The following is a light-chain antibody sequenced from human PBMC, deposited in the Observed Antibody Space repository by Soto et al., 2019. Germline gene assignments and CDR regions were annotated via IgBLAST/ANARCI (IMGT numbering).Light chain of an antibody. J-gene: IGLJ2*01. Sequence: QSVLTQPASVSGSPGQSITISCTGTSSDVGGQNAVSWYQQHPGKAPKFIIYDVSKRPSGVSSRFSGSKSGNTASLTLSGLQAEDEADYYCCSYAGSSTVVFGGGTKVTVL. CDR2: DVS. CDR1: SSDVGGQNA. V-gene: IGLV2-23*02. CDR3: CSYAGSSTVV.